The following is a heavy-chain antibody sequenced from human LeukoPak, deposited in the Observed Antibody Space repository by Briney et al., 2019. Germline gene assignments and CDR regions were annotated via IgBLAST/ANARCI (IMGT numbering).Heavy chain of an antibody. J-gene: IGHJ6*03. CDR3: ARELLRFLEWPREMDYYYMDV. CDR2: IIPIFGTA. V-gene: IGHV1-69*13. D-gene: IGHD3-3*01. CDR1: GYTFTSYG. Sequence: SVKVSCKASGYTFTSYGISWVRQAPGQGLEWMGGIIPIFGTANYAQKFQGRVTITADESTSTAYMELSSLRSEDTAVYYCARELLRFLEWPREMDYYYMDVWGKGTTVTVSS.